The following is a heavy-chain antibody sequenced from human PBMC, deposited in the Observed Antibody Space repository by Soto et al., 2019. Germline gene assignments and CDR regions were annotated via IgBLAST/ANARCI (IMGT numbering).Heavy chain of an antibody. Sequence: WSLRLSCLVSVFIGSSSHMIWFRQAPGKGLEGVSILNNHSKTTYVDSVKGRFTITRDNSKNTVYLKMNSLRVEDTAVYYCARLTEAERHWGQGALVTVSS. CDR1: VFIGSSSH. CDR2: LNNHSKT. CDR3: ARLTEAERH. D-gene: IGHD1-1*01. V-gene: IGHV3-53*01. J-gene: IGHJ4*02.